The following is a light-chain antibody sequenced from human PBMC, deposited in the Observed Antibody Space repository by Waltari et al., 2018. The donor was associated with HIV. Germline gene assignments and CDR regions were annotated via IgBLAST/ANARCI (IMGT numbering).Light chain of an antibody. CDR3: CSFTKSDSLV. V-gene: IGLV2-14*03. CDR1: SDDLGFSKF. J-gene: IGLJ2*01. CDR2: GVG. Sequence: ALIQPASVSGSPGQSITISCTVTSDDLGFSKFVSWYKQPPGKAPQLMIYGVGFRPSGVPSRFSGSRSGNTASLTIFGLQAEDEADYYCCSFTKSDSLVFGGGTKLTVL.